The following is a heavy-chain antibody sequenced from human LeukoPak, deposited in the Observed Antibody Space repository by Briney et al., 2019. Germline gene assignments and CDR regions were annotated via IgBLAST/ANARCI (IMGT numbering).Heavy chain of an antibody. J-gene: IGHJ4*02. CDR2: ISGGGSTT. V-gene: IGHV3-23*01. CDR3: ARVIRGGVDY. D-gene: IGHD3-10*01. Sequence: GGSLRLSCAASGFTFSSDAMNWVRQAPGKGLEWVSGISGGGSTTFYADSVRGRFTISRDKSKNTLDLQMNSLRVEDTAVYYCARVIRGGVDYWGQGTLVTVSS. CDR1: GFTFSSDA.